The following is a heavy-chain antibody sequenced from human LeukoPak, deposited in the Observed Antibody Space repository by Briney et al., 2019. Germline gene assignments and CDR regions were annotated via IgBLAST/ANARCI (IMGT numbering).Heavy chain of an antibody. Sequence: PGGSLRLSCAASGFTFSSYTMNWVRQAPGKGLEWVSSISSSSSYMYYADSVKGRFTISRDNSKNTLYLQMNSLRAEDTAVYYCAKGGTAARQSNDYMDVWGKGTTVTVSS. CDR2: ISSSSSYM. D-gene: IGHD6-6*01. J-gene: IGHJ6*03. CDR1: GFTFSSYT. V-gene: IGHV3-21*01. CDR3: AKGGTAARQSNDYMDV.